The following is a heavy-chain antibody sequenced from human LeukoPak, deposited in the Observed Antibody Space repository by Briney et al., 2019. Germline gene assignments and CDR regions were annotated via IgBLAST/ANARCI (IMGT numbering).Heavy chain of an antibody. Sequence: GGSLRLSCAASGFTISYYAMNWVRQAPGKGLEWVSTIPGSGGAWVSSITGTASRPFYADSVKGRFTISRDNSKNTLYLKMNSLRAEDTAVYYCAKVNYDDSSGFYYESEIDYWGQGTLVTVSS. CDR1: GFTISYYA. CDR2: IPGSGGAWVSSITGTASRP. J-gene: IGHJ4*02. D-gene: IGHD3-22*01. CDR3: AKVNYDDSSGFYYESEIDY. V-gene: IGHV3-23*01.